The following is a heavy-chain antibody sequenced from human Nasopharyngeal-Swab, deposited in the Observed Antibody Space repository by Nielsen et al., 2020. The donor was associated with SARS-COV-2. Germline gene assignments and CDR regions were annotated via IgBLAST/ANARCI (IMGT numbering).Heavy chain of an antibody. Sequence: ASVKVSCKASGYTFTKYNLHWVRQTPGQGLEWMGVINPSGGSANYAQKFQGRVTTTRDTSTNIVYMELSSLESEDTAVYYCARSAVAAAGWGWFDPWGQGTLVTVSS. CDR1: GYTFTKYN. V-gene: IGHV1-46*01. CDR2: INPSGGSA. J-gene: IGHJ5*02. CDR3: ARSAVAAAGWGWFDP. D-gene: IGHD6-13*01.